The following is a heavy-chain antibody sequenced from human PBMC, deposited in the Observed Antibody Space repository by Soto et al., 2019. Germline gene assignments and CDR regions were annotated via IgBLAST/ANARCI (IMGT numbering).Heavy chain of an antibody. CDR3: AISPLFDWLPYYFDY. J-gene: IGHJ4*02. D-gene: IGHD3-9*01. Sequence: SVKVSCKASGGTFSSYSISWVRQAPGQGLEWMGGIIPIFGTANYAQKFQGRVTITADESTSTAYMELSSLRSEDTAVYYCAISPLFDWLPYYFDYWGQGTLVTVSS. CDR2: IIPIFGTA. V-gene: IGHV1-69*13. CDR1: GGTFSSYS.